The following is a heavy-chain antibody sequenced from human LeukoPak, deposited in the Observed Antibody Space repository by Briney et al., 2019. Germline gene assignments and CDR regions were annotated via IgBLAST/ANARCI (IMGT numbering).Heavy chain of an antibody. Sequence: SQTLSLTCTVSGGSISSGGYYWSWIRQHPGKGLEWIGYIYYSGSTYYNPSLKSRVTISVDTSKNQFSLKLSSVTAADTPVYFCARVIVVVVAATWWFDPWGQGTLVTVSS. CDR2: IYYSGST. CDR1: GGSISSGGYY. V-gene: IGHV4-31*03. D-gene: IGHD2-15*01. J-gene: IGHJ5*02. CDR3: ARVIVVVVAATWWFDP.